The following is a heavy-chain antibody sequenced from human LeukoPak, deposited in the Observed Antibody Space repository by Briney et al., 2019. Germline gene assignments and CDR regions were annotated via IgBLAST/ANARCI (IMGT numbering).Heavy chain of an antibody. CDR3: ARASGYSYGPLDY. CDR1: GFTFSGYS. Sequence: GGSLRLSCAASGFTFSGYSINWVRQAPGKGLEWVSSISSSSSYIYYADSVKGRFTISRDNAKNSLYLQMNSLRTEDTAVYYCARASGYSYGPLDYWGQGTMVTVSS. CDR2: ISSSSSYI. D-gene: IGHD5-18*01. V-gene: IGHV3-21*01. J-gene: IGHJ3*01.